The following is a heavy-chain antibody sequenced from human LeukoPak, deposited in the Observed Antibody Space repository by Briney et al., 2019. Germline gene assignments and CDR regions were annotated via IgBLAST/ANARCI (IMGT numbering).Heavy chain of an antibody. CDR3: AREGSSWYESDY. CDR2: ISAYNGNT. V-gene: IGHV1-18*01. CDR1: GYTFTSNG. D-gene: IGHD6-13*01. J-gene: IGHJ4*02. Sequence: ASVKVSCKASGYTFTSNGIGWVRQAPGQGLEWMGWISAYNGNTNYARRLQGRVTMTTDTSTSTAYMELRSLRSDDTAVYYCAREGSSWYESDYWGQGTLVTVSS.